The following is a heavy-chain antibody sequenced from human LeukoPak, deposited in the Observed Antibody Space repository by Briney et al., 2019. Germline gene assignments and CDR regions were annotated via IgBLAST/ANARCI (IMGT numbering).Heavy chain of an antibody. CDR3: AREQLFNPYYMDV. CDR1: GGSISSGSYY. CDR2: IYTSGST. D-gene: IGHD1-1*01. Sequence: SETLSLTCTVSGGSISSGSYYWSWIRQPAGKGLEWIGRIYTSGSTSYNPSLKSRVTISVDTSKNQFSLKLSSVTAADTAVYYCAREQLFNPYYMDVWGKGTTVTISS. J-gene: IGHJ6*03. V-gene: IGHV4-61*02.